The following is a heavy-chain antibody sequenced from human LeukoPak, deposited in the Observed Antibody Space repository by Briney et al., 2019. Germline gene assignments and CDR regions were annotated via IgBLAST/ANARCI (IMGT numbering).Heavy chain of an antibody. CDR1: GFTFSSYW. J-gene: IGHJ4*02. V-gene: IGHV3-7*04. CDR2: IKQDGSEK. CDR3: AGEPATTTVTYPFFDY. D-gene: IGHD4-17*01. Sequence: GGSLRLSCAASGFTFSSYWMSWVRQAPGKGLEWVANIKQDGSEKYYVDSVKGRFTISRDNAKNSLYLQMNSLRAEDTAVYYCAGEPATTTVTYPFFDYWGQGTLVTVSS.